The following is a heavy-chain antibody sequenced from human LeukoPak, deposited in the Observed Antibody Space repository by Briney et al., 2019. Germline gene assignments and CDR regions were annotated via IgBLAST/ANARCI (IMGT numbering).Heavy chain of an antibody. D-gene: IGHD3-10*01. J-gene: IGHJ4*02. CDR2: IYNSGST. CDR3: ARRMVRGVIIDYFDY. CDR1: GYSISSGYY. Sequence: PSETLSLTCTVSGYSISSGYYWGWIRQPPGKGLEWIGNIYNSGSTYYNPSLKSRVTISVDTSKNQFSLKLSSVTAADTAVYYCARRMVRGVIIDYFDYWGQGTLVTVSS. V-gene: IGHV4-38-2*02.